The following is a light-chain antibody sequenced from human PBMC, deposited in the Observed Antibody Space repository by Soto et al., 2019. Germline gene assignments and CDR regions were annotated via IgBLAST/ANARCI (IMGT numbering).Light chain of an antibody. Sequence: ELVLTQSPGTLSLSPGERATLSCRASQSVSSSYLAWYQQKPGQAPRLLIYGASTRATDIADRFSGSGSGTDFTLTISRVEPEDFAVYYCQQYGSAPGYSFCPGTKGDI. CDR1: QSVSSSY. CDR2: GAS. CDR3: QQYGSAPGYS. J-gene: IGKJ3*01. V-gene: IGKV3-20*01.